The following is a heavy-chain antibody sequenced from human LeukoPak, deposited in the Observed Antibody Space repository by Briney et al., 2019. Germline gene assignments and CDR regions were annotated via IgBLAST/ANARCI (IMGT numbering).Heavy chain of an antibody. D-gene: IGHD1-14*01. V-gene: IGHV3-15*01. J-gene: IGHJ5*02. CDR1: GFTFSNAW. Sequence: GGSLRLSCAASGFTFSNAWMSWVRQAPGKGLEWVGRIKSKTDDGTTDYAAPVKGRFTISRDDSKNTVYLQMNSLKTEDTAVYYCTTSPGIGPWGQGTLVSVSS. CDR3: TTSPGIGP. CDR2: IKSKTDDGTT.